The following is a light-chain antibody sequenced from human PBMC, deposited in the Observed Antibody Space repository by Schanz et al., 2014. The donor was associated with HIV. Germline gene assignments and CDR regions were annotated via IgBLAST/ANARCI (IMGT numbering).Light chain of an antibody. CDR1: SSDVGGYNY. J-gene: IGLJ2*01. Sequence: QSALTQPRSVSGSPGQSVTISCTGTSSDVGGYNYVSWYQQHPGKAPKLIIYDVNNRPSGVPDRFSGSKSGNTASLTISGLQAEDEADYYCSSYTSSSTLGVFGGGTKVTVL. CDR2: DVN. CDR3: SSYTSSSTLGV. V-gene: IGLV2-11*01.